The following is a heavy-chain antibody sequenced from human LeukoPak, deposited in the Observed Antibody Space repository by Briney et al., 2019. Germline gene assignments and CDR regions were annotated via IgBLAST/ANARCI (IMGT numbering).Heavy chain of an antibody. D-gene: IGHD3-9*01. J-gene: IGHJ4*02. CDR1: GFPFSSYW. CDR2: IKQDGSKK. V-gene: IGHV3-7*04. Sequence: PGGSLRLSCVASGFPFSSYWMTWVRQAPGKGLEWVANIKQDGSKKSYVDSVKGRFTISRDNAKNSLYLQTNSLRAEDTAIYYCTRVGHIDEGIDYWGQGTLVTVSS. CDR3: TRVGHIDEGIDY.